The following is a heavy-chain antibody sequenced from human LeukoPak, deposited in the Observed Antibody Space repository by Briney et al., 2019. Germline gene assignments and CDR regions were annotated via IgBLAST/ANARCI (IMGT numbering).Heavy chain of an antibody. CDR2: IKQDGSEK. V-gene: IGHV3-7*05. CDR3: ARSGLRYFDCPDY. Sequence: PGGSLRLSCAASGFTFSRYWMSWVRQAPGKGLEWVATIKQDGSEKYYVDSVKGRFTISRDNAKNPLSLQMNSLRAEDTAVYYCARSGLRYFDCPDYWGQGALVTVSS. D-gene: IGHD3-9*01. CDR1: GFTFSRYW. J-gene: IGHJ4*02.